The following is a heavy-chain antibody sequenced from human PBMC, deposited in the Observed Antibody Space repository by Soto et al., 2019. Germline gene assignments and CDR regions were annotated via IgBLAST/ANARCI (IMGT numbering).Heavy chain of an antibody. D-gene: IGHD3-16*01. Sequence: GGFLRLPWGAAWFNFSNHASSWVRQDPRKGLEWVAAISGSGGSTYYADSVKGRFTISRDKSKNTLYLQMNSLRAEDTAVYYCAKGIWDLHIGGVLVLHYDFEYWGQGTPVTVSS. CDR2: ISGSGGST. V-gene: IGHV3-23*01. CDR3: AKGIWDLHIGGVLVLHYDFEY. J-gene: IGHJ4*02. CDR1: WFNFSNHA.